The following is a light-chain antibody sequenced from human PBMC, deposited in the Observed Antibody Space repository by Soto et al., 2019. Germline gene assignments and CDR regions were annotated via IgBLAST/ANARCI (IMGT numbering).Light chain of an antibody. CDR3: QQLNSYPVGYT. J-gene: IGKJ2*01. CDR1: QGISSY. V-gene: IGKV1-9*01. CDR2: AAS. Sequence: DIQLTQSPSFLSASVGDRVTITCRASQGISSYLAWYQQKPGKAPKLLIYAASTLQSGVPSRFGGSGSGTEFTLTISSLQPEDFATYYCQQLNSYPVGYTFGQGTKLEIK.